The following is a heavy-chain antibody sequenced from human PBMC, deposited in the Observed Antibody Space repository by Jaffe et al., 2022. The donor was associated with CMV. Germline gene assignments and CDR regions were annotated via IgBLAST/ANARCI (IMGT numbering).Heavy chain of an antibody. CDR3: ARERYSSALDV. V-gene: IGHV3-33*08. CDR2: IWYDGSNK. J-gene: IGHJ6*04. CDR1: GFTFSSYG. Sequence: QVQLVESGGGVVQPGRSLRLSCAASGFTFSSYGMHWVRQAPGKGLEWVAVIWYDGSNKYYADSVKGRFTISRDNSKNTLYLQMNSLRAEDTAVYYCARERYSSALDVWGKGTTVTVSS. D-gene: IGHD6-19*01.